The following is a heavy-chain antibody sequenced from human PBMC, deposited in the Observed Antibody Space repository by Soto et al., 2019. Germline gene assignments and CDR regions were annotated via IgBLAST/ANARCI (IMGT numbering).Heavy chain of an antibody. J-gene: IGHJ4*02. D-gene: IGHD6-13*01. CDR3: AKAPSSSWQNPYYFDY. CDR1: GFTFDDYA. Sequence: PGGSLRLSCAASGFTFDDYAMHWVRQAPGKGLEWVSGISWNSGSMGYADSVKGRFTISRDNAKNSLYLQMNSLRAEDTALYYCAKAPSSSWQNPYYFDYWGQGTLVTVSS. V-gene: IGHV3-9*01. CDR2: ISWNSGSM.